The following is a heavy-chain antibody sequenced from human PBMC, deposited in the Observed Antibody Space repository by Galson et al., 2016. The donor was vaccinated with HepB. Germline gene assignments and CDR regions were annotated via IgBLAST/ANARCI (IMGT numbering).Heavy chain of an antibody. Sequence: SETLSLTCTVSGGSISSSSYYWGWIRQPPGKHLEWIGNIYYSGSTYYNPSLKSRVTISIDTSNNQFSLRLSSVTAADTAVYYCTVQVVLLGHDAFDIWGQGTMVAVSS. CDR3: TVQVVLLGHDAFDI. CDR1: GGSISSSSYY. V-gene: IGHV4-39*07. J-gene: IGHJ3*02. D-gene: IGHD2-15*01. CDR2: IYYSGST.